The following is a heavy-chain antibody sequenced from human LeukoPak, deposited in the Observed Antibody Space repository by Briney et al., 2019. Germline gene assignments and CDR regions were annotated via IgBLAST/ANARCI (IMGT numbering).Heavy chain of an antibody. Sequence: GGSLRLSCAASGFTFSSYAMHWVRQAPGKGLEWVAVISYDGSNKYYADSVKGRFTISRDNSKNTLYLQMNSLRAEDTAVYYCARVIYDFWSGYYNSFDYWGQGTLVTVSS. V-gene: IGHV3-30-3*01. CDR2: ISYDGSNK. CDR3: ARVIYDFWSGYYNSFDY. J-gene: IGHJ4*02. CDR1: GFTFSSYA. D-gene: IGHD3-3*01.